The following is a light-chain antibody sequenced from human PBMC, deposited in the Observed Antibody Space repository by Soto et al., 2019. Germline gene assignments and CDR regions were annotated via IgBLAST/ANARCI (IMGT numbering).Light chain of an antibody. CDR1: QSIGLA. CDR3: HQYGTAPLT. CDR2: GAS. Sequence: ETLMTQSPDTLSVSPGERATLSCRASQSIGLAIAWYQHKPGQAPRLLIYGASSRATGIPDRFSGSGSGTDFTLTISRLEPEDFSVYYCHQYGTAPLTFGPGTKVDI. V-gene: IGKV3-20*01. J-gene: IGKJ3*01.